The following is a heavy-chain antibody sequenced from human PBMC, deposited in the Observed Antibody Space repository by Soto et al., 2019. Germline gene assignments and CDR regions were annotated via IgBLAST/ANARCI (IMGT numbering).Heavy chain of an antibody. CDR2: ISAYNGNT. V-gene: IGHV1-18*04. Sequence: ASVEVSCKASGYTFTSYGISWVRQAPGQGLEWMGWISAYNGNTNYAQKLQGRVTMTRDTSTSTVYMELSSLRSEDTAVYYCAREGGYSGYDLGDYYYGMDVWGQGTTVTVS. CDR3: AREGGYSGYDLGDYYYGMDV. CDR1: GYTFTSYG. J-gene: IGHJ6*02. D-gene: IGHD5-12*01.